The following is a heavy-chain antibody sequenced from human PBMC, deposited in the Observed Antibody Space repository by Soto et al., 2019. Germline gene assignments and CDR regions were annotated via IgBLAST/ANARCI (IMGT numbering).Heavy chain of an antibody. CDR1: GFTFSSYG. CDR3: APWFGAFDY. CDR2: ISYDGSNK. J-gene: IGHJ4*02. Sequence: QVQLVESGGGVVQPGRSLRLSCAASGFTFSSYGMHWVRQAPGKGLEWVAVISYDGSNKYYADSVKGRFTISRDNSKKTPYLQMNSLRAEDTAVYYCAPWFGAFDYWGQGTLVTVSS. D-gene: IGHD3-10*01. V-gene: IGHV3-30*03.